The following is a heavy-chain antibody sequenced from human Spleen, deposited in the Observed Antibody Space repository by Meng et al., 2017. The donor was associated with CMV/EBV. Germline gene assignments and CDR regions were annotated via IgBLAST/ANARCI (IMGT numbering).Heavy chain of an antibody. CDR1: GYNFPDFW. CDR2: IHPGDSDT. CDR3: TRREYNDY. J-gene: IGHJ4*02. V-gene: IGHV5-51*01. Sequence: LRISCRGDGYNFPDFWIGWVRQMPGKGLQWVGIIHPGDSDTRYSPSFRGQVTISVDKSINTAYLQWSSLQASDSGIYYCTRREYNDYWGQGTLVTVSS. D-gene: IGHD2/OR15-2a*01.